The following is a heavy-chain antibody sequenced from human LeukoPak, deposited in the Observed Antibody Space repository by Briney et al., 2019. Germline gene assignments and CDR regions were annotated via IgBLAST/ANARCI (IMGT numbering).Heavy chain of an antibody. CDR2: IYYSGST. CDR3: ARAPPSAAGYYYGMDV. V-gene: IGHV4-59*01. J-gene: IGHJ6*02. CDR1: GGLISSYY. D-gene: IGHD6-13*01. Sequence: SETLSLTCTVSGGLISSYYWSWIRQPPGKGLEWIGYIYYSGSTKYNPSLKSRVTISVDTSKNQFSLKLTSVTAADTAEYYCARAPPSAAGYYYGMDVWGQGTTVTVAS.